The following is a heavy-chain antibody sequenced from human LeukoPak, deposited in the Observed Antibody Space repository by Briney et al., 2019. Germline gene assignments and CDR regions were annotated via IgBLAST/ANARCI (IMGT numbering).Heavy chain of an antibody. J-gene: IGHJ5*02. CDR2: INPSGGST. CDR1: GYTFTSYY. D-gene: IGHD3-22*01. Sequence: ASVKVSCKASGYTFTSYYMHWVRQAPGQGLEWMGIINPSGGSTSYAQKFQGRVTMTRDMSTSTVYMELSSLRSEDTAVYYCARDQGHYYDSSAHNWFDPWGQGTLVTVSS. V-gene: IGHV1-46*01. CDR3: ARDQGHYYDSSAHNWFDP.